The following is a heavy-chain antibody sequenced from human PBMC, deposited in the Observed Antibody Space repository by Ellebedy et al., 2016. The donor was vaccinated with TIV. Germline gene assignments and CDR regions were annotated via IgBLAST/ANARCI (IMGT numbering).Heavy chain of an antibody. Sequence: GESLKISCAASGFTFSSHWMSWVRQAPGKGLEWVSNIKQDGSEKYYVDSVKGRFTISRDNAKNSLYLQMNSLRADDTAVYYCARTYYYDSSGYYLAYWGQGILVTVSS. V-gene: IGHV3-7*03. J-gene: IGHJ4*02. CDR1: GFTFSSHW. CDR3: ARTYYYDSSGYYLAY. CDR2: IKQDGSEK. D-gene: IGHD3-22*01.